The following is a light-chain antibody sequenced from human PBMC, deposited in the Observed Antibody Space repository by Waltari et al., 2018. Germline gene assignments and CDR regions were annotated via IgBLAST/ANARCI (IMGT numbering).Light chain of an antibody. CDR2: DAS. V-gene: IGKV3-11*01. J-gene: IGKJ4*01. CDR1: QRVGTY. CDR3: QQRRNWPLT. Sequence: EIVLTQSPAIMSFSPGERATLSCRASQRVGTYLAWYQQRPGQSPRLLIYDASFRATDIPARFSGSGSETDFTLTISSLQPEDFAVYYCQQRRNWPLTFGGGTRVQI.